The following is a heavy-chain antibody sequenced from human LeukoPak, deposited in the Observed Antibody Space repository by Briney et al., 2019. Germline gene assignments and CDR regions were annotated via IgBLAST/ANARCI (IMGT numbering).Heavy chain of an antibody. D-gene: IGHD3-10*01. Sequence: SETLSLTCIVSGGSISSSSYYWGWIRQPPGKGLEWIGSIYYSGSTYYNPSLKSRVTISVDTSKNQFSLKLSSVTAADTAVYYCARPTMPYYYGSGSYDYWGQGTLVTVSS. V-gene: IGHV4-39*01. CDR1: GGSISSSSYY. CDR2: IYYSGST. J-gene: IGHJ4*02. CDR3: ARPTMPYYYGSGSYDY.